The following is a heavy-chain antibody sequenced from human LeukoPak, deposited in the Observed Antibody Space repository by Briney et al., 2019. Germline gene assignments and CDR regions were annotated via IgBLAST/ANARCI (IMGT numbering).Heavy chain of an antibody. V-gene: IGHV1-18*01. Sequence: SVTVSCKASGYTFTSYGISWVRQAPGQGLEWMGWISAYNGNTNYAQKLQGSVTMTTDTSTSTAYMELRSLRSDDTAVHYCARFRRDSMVRSDAFDIWGQGTMVTVSS. CDR2: ISAYNGNT. J-gene: IGHJ3*02. D-gene: IGHD3-10*01. CDR3: ARFRRDSMVRSDAFDI. CDR1: GYTFTSYG.